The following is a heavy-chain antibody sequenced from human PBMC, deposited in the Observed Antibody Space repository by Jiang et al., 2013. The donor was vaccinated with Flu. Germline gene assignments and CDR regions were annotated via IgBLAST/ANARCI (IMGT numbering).Heavy chain of an antibody. CDR3: ARLEYGSGWYEVDY. Sequence: SCKASGYTFTSYTMHWVRQAPGQRLEWMGWINAGNGNTEYSQKFQDRVTITRDTSASTAYMELSSLRSEDTAVYYCARLEYGSGWYEVDYWGQGTLVTVSS. J-gene: IGHJ4*02. CDR1: GYTFTSYT. V-gene: IGHV1-3*01. D-gene: IGHD6-19*01. CDR2: INAGNGNT.